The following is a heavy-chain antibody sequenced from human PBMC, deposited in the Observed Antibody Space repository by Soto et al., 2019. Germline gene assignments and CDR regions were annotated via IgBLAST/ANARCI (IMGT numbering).Heavy chain of an antibody. D-gene: IGHD2-2*01. V-gene: IGHV4-39*02. Sequence: ETLSVTCSVSVGSSSYNSYYWGWILQPPGKGLEWVGGIFYTGTTYYIASLKDRVTISVDTSKNSFSLNLTSVTAADTAVYFCARLVVVAPVANAWGQGTLVSVSS. CDR2: IFYTGTT. CDR1: VGSSSYNSYY. J-gene: IGHJ5*02. CDR3: ARLVVVAPVANA.